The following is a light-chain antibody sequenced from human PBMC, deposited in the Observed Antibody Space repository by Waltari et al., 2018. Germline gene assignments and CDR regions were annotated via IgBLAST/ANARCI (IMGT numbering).Light chain of an antibody. CDR3: QNHERLPAM. V-gene: IGKV3-20*01. J-gene: IGKJ1*01. Sequence: VLTQSPGTLSLSQGERVTLSCRASQRVSRYLAWYQQKPGQAPRLLIYGASSRATGIPDRFSGSGSGTDFSLTISRLEPEDFAVYYCQNHERLPAMFGQGTKVEIK. CDR2: GAS. CDR1: QRVSRY.